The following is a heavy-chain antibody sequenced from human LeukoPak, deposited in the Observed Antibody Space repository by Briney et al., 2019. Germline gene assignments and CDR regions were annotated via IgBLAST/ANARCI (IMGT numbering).Heavy chain of an antibody. J-gene: IGHJ4*02. D-gene: IGHD2-2*01. CDR3: ARGVGYCSSTSCYNTYYFDY. CDR1: GFTFSSYS. Sequence: GGSLRLSCAASGFTFSSYSMNWVRQAPGKGLEWVSSISGSSSYIYYADSVKGRFTISRDNAKNSLYLQMNSLRAEDTAVYYCARGVGYCSSTSCYNTYYFDYWGQGTLVTVSS. CDR2: ISGSSSYI. V-gene: IGHV3-21*01.